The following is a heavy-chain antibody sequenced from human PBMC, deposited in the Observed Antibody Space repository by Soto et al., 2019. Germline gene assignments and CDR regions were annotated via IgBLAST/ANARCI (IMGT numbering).Heavy chain of an antibody. CDR1: SGSISSSNW. D-gene: IGHD4-17*01. CDR2: IYHSGST. CDR3: ARVRTTTGEFDY. J-gene: IGHJ4*02. Sequence: QVQLQESGPGLVKPSGTLSLTCAVSSGSISSSNWWSWVRQPPGKGLEWIGEIYHSGSTNSNPSLKSRVTISGDKSKNQFSLKLSSGTAADTAVDYCARVRTTTGEFDYWGQGTLVTVSS. V-gene: IGHV4-4*02.